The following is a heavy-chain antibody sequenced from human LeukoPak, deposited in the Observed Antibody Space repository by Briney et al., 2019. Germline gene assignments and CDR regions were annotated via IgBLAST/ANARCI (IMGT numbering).Heavy chain of an antibody. J-gene: IGHJ6*03. V-gene: IGHV4-61*02. D-gene: IGHD3-22*01. CDR1: GGSISSGSYY. CDR2: IYTSGST. CDR3: AKVGDDSSGYPKDYYYYMDV. Sequence: SQTLSLTCTVSGGSISSGSYYWSWIRQPAGKGLEWIGRIYTSGSTNYNPSLKSRVTISVDTSKNQFSLKLSSVTAADTAVYYCAKVGDDSSGYPKDYYYYMDVWGKGTTVTVSS.